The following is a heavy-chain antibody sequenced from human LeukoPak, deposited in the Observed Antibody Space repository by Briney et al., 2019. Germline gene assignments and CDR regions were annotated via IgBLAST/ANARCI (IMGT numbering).Heavy chain of an antibody. CDR3: ARGFTIFGVVNDAFDI. CDR1: GFTFSDYW. V-gene: IGHV3-74*01. CDR2: IDSDGSST. Sequence: PGGSRRLSCAASGFTFSDYWMHWVRQAPGNGLVWVSRIDSDGSSTSNADSVKGRFTISRDNAKNTVYLQMNSLRAEDTAVYYCARGFTIFGVVNDAFDIWGQGTMVTVSS. D-gene: IGHD3-3*01. J-gene: IGHJ3*02.